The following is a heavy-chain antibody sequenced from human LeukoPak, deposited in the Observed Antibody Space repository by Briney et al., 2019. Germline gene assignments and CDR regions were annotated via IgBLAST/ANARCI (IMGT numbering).Heavy chain of an antibody. Sequence: ASVRVSCKASGYTFTSYAMNWVRQAPGQGLEWMGIINPSGGSTSYAQKFQGRVTMTRDTSTSTVYMELSSLRSEDTAVYYCAREVGSVGDGYNSDAFDIWGQGTMVTVSS. D-gene: IGHD5-24*01. CDR3: AREVGSVGDGYNSDAFDI. J-gene: IGHJ3*02. CDR2: INPSGGST. CDR1: GYTFTSYA. V-gene: IGHV1-46*01.